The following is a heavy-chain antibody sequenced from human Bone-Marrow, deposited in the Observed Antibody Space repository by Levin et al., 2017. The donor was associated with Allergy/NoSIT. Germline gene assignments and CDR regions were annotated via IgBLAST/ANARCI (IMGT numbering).Heavy chain of an antibody. CDR1: GFIFSDST. J-gene: IGHJ4*02. Sequence: GGSLRLSCAASGFIFSDSTIHWVRQASGRGLEWVGRIRSKTYNYATAYAASVTDRFTISRDDSRNTASLQMNSLKAEDTAVYFCAWFGEGDDYFDYWGQGVLVTVSS. CDR2: IRSKTYNYAT. D-gene: IGHD3-10*01. CDR3: AWFGEGDDYFDY. V-gene: IGHV3-73*01.